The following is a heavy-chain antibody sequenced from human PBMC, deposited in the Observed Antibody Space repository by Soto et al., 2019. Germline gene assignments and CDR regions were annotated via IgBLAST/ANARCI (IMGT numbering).Heavy chain of an antibody. V-gene: IGHV2-5*02. CDR1: GFSLSTSGVG. D-gene: IGHD3-16*01. J-gene: IGHJ4*02. Sequence: QITLKESGPPLVKPTQTLTLTCTFSGFSLSTSGVGVGWIRQPPGKALEWVALIYWDDAKEYSPSLKSRVTIHKAPSKNQGAPTMTNTDPVDTATYYCAHKGGGDRILDYWGQGTLVTVSS. CDR3: AHKGGGDRILDY. CDR2: IYWDDAK.